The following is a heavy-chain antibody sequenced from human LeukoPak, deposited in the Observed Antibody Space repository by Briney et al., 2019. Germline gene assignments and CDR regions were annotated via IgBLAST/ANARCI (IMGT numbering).Heavy chain of an antibody. J-gene: IGHJ4*02. CDR3: ASSPIVVVPAAVSLLDY. Sequence: KPSETLSLTCAVYGGSFSGYYWSWIRQPPGKGLEWIGEINHSGSTNYNPSLKSRVTISVDTSKNQFSLKLSSVTAADTAVYYCASSPIVVVPAAVSLLDYWGQGTLVTVSS. D-gene: IGHD2-2*01. V-gene: IGHV4-34*01. CDR1: GGSFSGYY. CDR2: INHSGST.